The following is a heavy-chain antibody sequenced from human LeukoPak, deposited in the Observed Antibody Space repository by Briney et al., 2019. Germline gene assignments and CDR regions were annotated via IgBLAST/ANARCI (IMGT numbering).Heavy chain of an antibody. CDR1: GYTFTGYY. D-gene: IGHD3-3*01. CDR2: INPNSGGT. Sequence: GASVKVSCKASGYTFTGYYMHWVRQAPGQGLEWMGWINPNSGGTNYAQKFQGRVTMTRDTSIRTAYMELSRLRSDDTAVYYCARVTIFGVVELDYWGQGTLVTVSS. CDR3: ARVTIFGVVELDY. V-gene: IGHV1-2*02. J-gene: IGHJ4*02.